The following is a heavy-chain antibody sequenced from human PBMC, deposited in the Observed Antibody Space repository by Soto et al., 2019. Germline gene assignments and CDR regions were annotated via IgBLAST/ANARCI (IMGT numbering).Heavy chain of an antibody. V-gene: IGHV3-49*03. D-gene: IGHD3-3*01. J-gene: IGHJ3*02. CDR1: GFTLSDYP. CDR3: TRAIRLSGDAFDI. CDR2: IRTAAYGGTT. Sequence: GGSLRLSCTASGFTLSDYPMSWFRQAPGRGLEWVAYIRTAAYGGTTEYAASVKDRFSISRDDSESIASLQMNSLKTEDTAVYFCTRAIRLSGDAFDIWGQGTMVTVSS.